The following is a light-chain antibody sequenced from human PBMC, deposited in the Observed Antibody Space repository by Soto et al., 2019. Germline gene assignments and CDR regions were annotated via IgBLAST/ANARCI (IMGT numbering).Light chain of an antibody. Sequence: QSVLTQPPSVSGSPGQSVTSSCTGTSSDVGSYNRVSWYQQPPGTAPKLMIYEVSNRPSGVPDRFSGSKSGNTASLTISGLQAEDEADYYCSSYTSSSTHVVFGGGTKLTVL. CDR1: SSDVGSYNR. V-gene: IGLV2-18*02. J-gene: IGLJ2*01. CDR3: SSYTSSSTHVV. CDR2: EVS.